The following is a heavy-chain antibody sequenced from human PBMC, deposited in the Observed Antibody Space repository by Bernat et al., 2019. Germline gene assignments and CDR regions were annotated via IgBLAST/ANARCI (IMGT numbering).Heavy chain of an antibody. Sequence: EVQLVESGGGLVQPGGSLRLSCAASGFTFSSYGMSWVRQAPGKGLEWVSAITGTGGSTSYADSVKGRFTISRDNSKNTLLLQMNSLRAADTAVYYCAKDRSGSYYWRLDPWGQGTLVTVSS. CDR3: AKDRSGSYYWRLDP. CDR1: GFTFSSYG. J-gene: IGHJ5*02. V-gene: IGHV3-23*04. CDR2: ITGTGGST. D-gene: IGHD3-10*01.